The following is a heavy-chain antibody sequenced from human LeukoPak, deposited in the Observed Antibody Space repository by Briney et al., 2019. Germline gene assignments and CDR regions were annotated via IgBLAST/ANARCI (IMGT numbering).Heavy chain of an antibody. CDR3: ARVASKGGMDV. CDR2: VHYSWNT. J-gene: IGHJ6*02. Sequence: SETLSLTCSVSGGSIGSYHWSWIRQPPGKGREWSGHVHYSWNTKYNPSLRGGVSISLDKTKNHFSLSLSSLTAADTAVYYCARVASKGGMDVWGQGTTVIVSS. D-gene: IGHD5/OR15-5a*01. CDR1: GGSIGSYH. V-gene: IGHV4-59*01.